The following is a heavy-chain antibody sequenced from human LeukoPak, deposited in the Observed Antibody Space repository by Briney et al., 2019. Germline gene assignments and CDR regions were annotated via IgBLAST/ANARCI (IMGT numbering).Heavy chain of an antibody. Sequence: GGSLRLSCAASGFTFSSHDMHWVRQATGKGLEWVSAIGTAGDPYYPGSVKGRFTISRENAKNSLYLQMNSLRAGDTAVYYCARGHGSGSYLPYGMDVWGKGTTVTVSS. CDR1: GFTFSSHD. D-gene: IGHD3-10*01. V-gene: IGHV3-13*05. CDR3: ARGHGSGSYLPYGMDV. J-gene: IGHJ6*04. CDR2: IGTAGDP.